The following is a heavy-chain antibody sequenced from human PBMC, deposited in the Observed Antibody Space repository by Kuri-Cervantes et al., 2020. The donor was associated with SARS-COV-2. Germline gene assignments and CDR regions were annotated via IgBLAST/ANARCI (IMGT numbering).Heavy chain of an antibody. CDR1: GFTFSSYG. Sequence: GGSLRLSCAASGFTFSSYGMHWVRQAPGKGLEWVAVIWYDGSNKYYADSVKGRFTISRDNSKNTLYFQMNNPRVEDTAVYYCASVSTMGVSLDWGQGTLVTVSS. D-gene: IGHD5-24*01. CDR3: ASVSTMGVSLD. V-gene: IGHV3-33*01. J-gene: IGHJ4*02. CDR2: IWYDGSNK.